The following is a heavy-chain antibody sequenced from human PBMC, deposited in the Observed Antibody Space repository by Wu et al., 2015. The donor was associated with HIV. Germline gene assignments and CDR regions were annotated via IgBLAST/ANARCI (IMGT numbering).Heavy chain of an antibody. CDR2: IIPIHGAA. Sequence: QVQLVQSGAEVRKPGPSVKVSCKASGGTFSRSGFSWVRQVPGQGFEWMGRIIPIHGAANYAQKFQGRVTITADESTSTAHMELSSLRSEDTAIYYCARTDGLVDGGNSGYDSWGQGTLVTVSS. J-gene: IGHJ4*02. CDR1: GGTFSRSG. D-gene: IGHD4-23*01. CDR3: ARTDGLVDGGNSGYDS. V-gene: IGHV1-69*11.